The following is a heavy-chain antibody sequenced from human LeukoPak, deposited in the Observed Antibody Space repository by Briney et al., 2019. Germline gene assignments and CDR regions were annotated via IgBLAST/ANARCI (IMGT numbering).Heavy chain of an antibody. Sequence: GGSLRLSCAASGFTFSGSAMHWVRQASGKGLEWVGRIRSRANSYATAYAASVKGRFTISRDDSKNTAYLQMNSLKTEDTAVYYCTLGRYSSGWYVDYWGQGTLVTVSS. D-gene: IGHD6-19*01. CDR1: GFTFSGSA. J-gene: IGHJ4*02. CDR2: IRSRANSYAT. CDR3: TLGRYSSGWYVDY. V-gene: IGHV3-73*01.